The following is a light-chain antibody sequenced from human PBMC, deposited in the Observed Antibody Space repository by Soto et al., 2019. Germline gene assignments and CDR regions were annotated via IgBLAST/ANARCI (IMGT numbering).Light chain of an antibody. CDR2: DAS. J-gene: IGKJ3*01. CDR1: QNIRTY. V-gene: IGKV1-33*01. Sequence: DIQMTQSPSSLSESVGDIVTITCQASQNIRTYLNWYQQKPVQAPKLLIEDASNLGIGVPSRLSGSGSGTDFTFTISRLQPEDIATYYCQQYDDLPFTFGPGTKVDIK. CDR3: QQYDDLPFT.